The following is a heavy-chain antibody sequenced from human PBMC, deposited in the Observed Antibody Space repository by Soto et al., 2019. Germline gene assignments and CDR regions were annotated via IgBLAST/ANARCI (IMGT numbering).Heavy chain of an antibody. D-gene: IGHD1-1*01. CDR1: GFTFSNYS. Sequence: HPGGSLRLSCAASGFTFSNYSMHWVRQAPGKGLEWLAVISKDGDKKYYADTVKGRLTISRDNSKNTLNMQMHSLRPEDTAVHYCAREWNVANSGYWRQGTQVTVSS. J-gene: IGHJ4*02. CDR3: AREWNVANSGY. CDR2: ISKDGDKK. V-gene: IGHV3-30-3*01.